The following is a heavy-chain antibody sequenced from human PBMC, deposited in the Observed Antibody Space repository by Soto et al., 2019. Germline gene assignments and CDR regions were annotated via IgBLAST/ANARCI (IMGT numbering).Heavy chain of an antibody. D-gene: IGHD6-13*01. J-gene: IGHJ6*02. CDR2: ISWNSGSI. CDR1: GFTFDDYA. V-gene: IGHV3-9*01. Sequence: PGGSLRLSCAASGFTFDDYAMHWVRQAPGKGLEWVSGISWNSGSIGYADSVKGRFTISRDNAKNSLYLQMNSLRAEDTALYYCAKDIGSSWPYYYGMDVWGQGTTVTVSS. CDR3: AKDIGSSWPYYYGMDV.